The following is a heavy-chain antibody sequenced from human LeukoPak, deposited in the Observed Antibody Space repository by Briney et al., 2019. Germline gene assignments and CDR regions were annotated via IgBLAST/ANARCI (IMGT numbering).Heavy chain of an antibody. CDR1: GFTFSSYS. V-gene: IGHV3-21*01. J-gene: IGHJ6*02. Sequence: PGGSLRLSCAASGFTFSSYSMNWVRQAPGKGLEWVSSISSSSSYIYYADSVKGRFTISRDNAKNSLYLQMNSLRAEDTAVYYCARESFSDFWSGLRYGMDVWGQGTTVTVSS. CDR2: ISSSSSYI. CDR3: ARESFSDFWSGLRYGMDV. D-gene: IGHD3-3*01.